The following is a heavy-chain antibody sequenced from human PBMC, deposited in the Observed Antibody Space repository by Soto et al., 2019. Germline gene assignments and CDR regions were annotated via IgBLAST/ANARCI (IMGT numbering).Heavy chain of an antibody. CDR3: ARAAPPREYYYYAMDV. Sequence: SVKVSCKASGGTFSSYAINWVRQAPGQGLEWRGGIIPMLGAPKYEQKFLGRVTITAGKSSSTAYMELAGLRSEDTAVYYCARAAPPREYYYYAMDVWGRGTTVTVSS. J-gene: IGHJ6*02. CDR2: IIPMLGAP. V-gene: IGHV1-69*06. CDR1: GGTFSSYA.